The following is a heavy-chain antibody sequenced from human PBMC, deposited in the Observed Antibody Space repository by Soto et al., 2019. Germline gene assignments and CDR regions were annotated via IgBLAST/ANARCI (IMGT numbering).Heavy chain of an antibody. D-gene: IGHD6-6*01. CDR3: ARDSSSSGYNSFDP. CDR2: IYDSGST. V-gene: IGHV4-31*03. J-gene: IGHJ5*02. Sequence: PSETLSLTCTVSGGSISSGGNYWSWIRQHPGKGLEWIGYIYDSGSTYYNPSLKSRVTISVDTSKNQFSLKLSSVTAADTAVYYCARDSSSSGYNSFDPSGPGTLVTVSS. CDR1: GGSISSGGNY.